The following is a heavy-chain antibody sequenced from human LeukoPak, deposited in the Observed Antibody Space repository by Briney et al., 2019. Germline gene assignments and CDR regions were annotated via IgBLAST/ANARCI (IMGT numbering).Heavy chain of an antibody. V-gene: IGHV3-48*03. CDR1: GFTFNNYE. Sequence: GGSLRLSCAASGFTFNNYEMNWVRQAPGKGLEWVSYISTRGRTIYYADSVKGRFTISRDNARNSLYLQMNSLRAEDTAVYYCARDPRFSYFAYWGQGTLVTVSS. D-gene: IGHD2/OR15-2a*01. CDR2: ISTRGRTI. CDR3: ARDPRFSYFAY. J-gene: IGHJ4*02.